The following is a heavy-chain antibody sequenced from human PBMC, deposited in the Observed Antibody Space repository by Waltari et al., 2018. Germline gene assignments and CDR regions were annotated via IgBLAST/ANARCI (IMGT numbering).Heavy chain of an antibody. Sequence: QLQLQESGPGLVKPSETLSLTCTVSGGSISSSSYYWGWIRQPPGKGLEWIGSIYYSGSTYYNPSLKSRVTISVDTSKNQFSLKLSSVTAADTAVYYCARDIDPSWFDPWGQGTLVTVSS. CDR1: GGSISSSSYY. J-gene: IGHJ5*02. D-gene: IGHD3-16*02. CDR2: IYYSGST. CDR3: ARDIDPSWFDP. V-gene: IGHV4-39*07.